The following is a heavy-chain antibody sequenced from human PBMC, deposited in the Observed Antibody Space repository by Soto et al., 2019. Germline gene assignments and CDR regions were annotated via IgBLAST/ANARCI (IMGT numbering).Heavy chain of an antibody. Sequence: GGSLRLSCAASGFTFSSYAMHWVRQAPGKGLEWVAVISYDGSNKYYADSVKGRFTISRDNSKNTLYLQMNSLRAEDTAVYYCARDRGGSSRRLGFDYWGQGTLVTVSS. CDR3: ARDRGGSSRRLGFDY. J-gene: IGHJ4*02. V-gene: IGHV3-30-3*01. D-gene: IGHD2-15*01. CDR1: GFTFSSYA. CDR2: ISYDGSNK.